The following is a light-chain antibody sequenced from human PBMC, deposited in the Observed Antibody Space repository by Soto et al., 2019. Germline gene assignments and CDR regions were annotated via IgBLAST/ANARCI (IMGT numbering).Light chain of an antibody. CDR3: HSYDRSLSGSV. V-gene: IGLV2-8*01. CDR1: KNDIGVYDF. J-gene: IGLJ3*02. Sequence: QSALTQPPSASGSPGQSVTISCTGTKNDIGVYDFVSWYQHHPGKAPRLIIYEVVQRPSGVPDRFSGSKSGNTASLTVSGLQAADEADYYCHSYDRSLSGSVFGGGTKLTVL. CDR2: EVV.